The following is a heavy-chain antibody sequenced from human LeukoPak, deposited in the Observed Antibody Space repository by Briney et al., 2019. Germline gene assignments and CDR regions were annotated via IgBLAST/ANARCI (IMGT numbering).Heavy chain of an antibody. CDR1: GFTFSSYA. CDR3: AKGGTYYYASGTLC. CDR2: INGSGGTT. J-gene: IGHJ4*01. Sequence: GGSLRLSCAASGFTFSSYAMSWVRQAPGKGLEWVSGINGSGGTTYYADSVKGRFTISRDNSKNTLYLQMSSLTAEDTAVYYCAKGGTYYYASGTLCWGQRTLVTVSS. D-gene: IGHD3-10*01. V-gene: IGHV3-23*01.